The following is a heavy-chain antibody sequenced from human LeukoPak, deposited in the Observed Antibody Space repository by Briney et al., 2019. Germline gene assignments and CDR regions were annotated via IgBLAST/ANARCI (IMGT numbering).Heavy chain of an antibody. CDR2: ISGSGGTT. D-gene: IGHD3-16*01. Sequence: GGSLRLSCAASGFTFSTYVMTWVRQAPGKGLEWVSEISGSGGTTYYADSVRGRFTISRHNSNNTLYLQMNSLRAEDTAVYYCARDLGAALNFWGQGTMVTDSS. CDR1: GFTFSTYV. J-gene: IGHJ3*01. CDR3: ARDLGAALNF. V-gene: IGHV3-23*01.